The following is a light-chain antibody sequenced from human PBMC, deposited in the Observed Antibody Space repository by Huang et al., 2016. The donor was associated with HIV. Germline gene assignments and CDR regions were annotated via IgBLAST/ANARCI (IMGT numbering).Light chain of an antibody. Sequence: DIQMTQSPSSLSASVGDRVTITCQASPDVSNPLNWYQQTTGKAPELLIYDASNLETGVPSRFGGSGSGTDFTFTISSLQPEDIATYYCQQYHRFGGGTRVEIK. CDR1: PDVSNP. CDR3: QQYHR. CDR2: DAS. J-gene: IGKJ4*01. V-gene: IGKV1-33*01.